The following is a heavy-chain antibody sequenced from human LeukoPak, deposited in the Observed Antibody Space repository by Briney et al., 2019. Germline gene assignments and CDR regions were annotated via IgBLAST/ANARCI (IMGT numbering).Heavy chain of an antibody. V-gene: IGHV3-69-1*01. J-gene: IGHJ5*02. CDR3: GREDCNNVRCYGASDA. CDR1: GFTFSSYA. D-gene: IGHD2-2*01. Sequence: PGGSLRLSCVGSGFTFSSYAMNWVRQAPGKGLGWVSSISSNNNIYYADSVKGRFTISRDNAKNSLSLQMNSLRGEDTAVYYCGREDCNNVRCYGASDAWGEGTLVTVSS. CDR2: ISSNNNI.